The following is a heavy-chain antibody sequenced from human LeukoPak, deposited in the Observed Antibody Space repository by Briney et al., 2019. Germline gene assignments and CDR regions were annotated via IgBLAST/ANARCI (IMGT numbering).Heavy chain of an antibody. V-gene: IGHV4-34*01. CDR2: INHSGST. CDR1: GGSFSGYY. CDR3: ASSVDTGGGY. Sequence: SETLSLTCAVYGGSFSGYYWSWIRQPPGKGLEWIGEINHSGSTNYNPSLKSRVTISVDTSKNQFSLKLSSVTAADTAVYYCASSVDTGGGYWGQGTLVTVSS. D-gene: IGHD5-18*01. J-gene: IGHJ4*02.